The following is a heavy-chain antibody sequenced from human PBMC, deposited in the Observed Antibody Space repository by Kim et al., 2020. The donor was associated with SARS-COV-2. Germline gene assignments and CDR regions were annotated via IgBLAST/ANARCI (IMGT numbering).Heavy chain of an antibody. V-gene: IGHV3-48*02. CDR2: T. J-gene: IGHJ6*02. D-gene: IGHD3-16*01. Sequence: THYAGSVTGRITGSRDNDRNSVYLHIDSLRDADTAVYYCARVYWGNGMDVWGQGTTVTVSS. CDR3: ARVYWGNGMDV.